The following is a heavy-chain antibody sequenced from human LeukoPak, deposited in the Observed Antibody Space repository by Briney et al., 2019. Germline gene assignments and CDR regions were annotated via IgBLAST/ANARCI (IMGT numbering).Heavy chain of an antibody. CDR2: IIPIFGTA. CDR3: ARDTYDSSGYYYGYYFDY. Sequence: SVKVSCEASGGTFSSYAISWVRQAPGQGLEWMGRIIPIFGTANYAQKFQGRVTITTDESTSTAYMELSSLRSEDTAVYYCARDTYDSSGYYYGYYFDYWGQGTLVTVSS. J-gene: IGHJ4*02. V-gene: IGHV1-69*05. D-gene: IGHD3-22*01. CDR1: GGTFSSYA.